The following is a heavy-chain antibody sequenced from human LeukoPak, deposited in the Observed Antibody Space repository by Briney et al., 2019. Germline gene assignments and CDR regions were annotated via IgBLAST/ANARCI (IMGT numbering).Heavy chain of an antibody. CDR3: ARFRARGYSYGGSYFDY. D-gene: IGHD5-18*01. J-gene: IGHJ4*02. Sequence: SWIRQPXXKGLEWVGEINHSGSTNYNPSLKSRVTISVDTSKNQFSLKLSSVTAADTAVYYCARFRARGYSYGGSYFDYWGQGTLVTVSS. CDR2: INHSGST. V-gene: IGHV4-34*01.